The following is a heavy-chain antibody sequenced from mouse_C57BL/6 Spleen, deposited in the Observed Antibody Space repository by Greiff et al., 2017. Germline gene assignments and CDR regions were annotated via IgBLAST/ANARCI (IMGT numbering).Heavy chain of an antibody. CDR1: GYTFTSYW. V-gene: IGHV1-59*01. D-gene: IGHD1-1*01. CDR3: ARSDDYGSKAWFAY. Sequence: QVQLQQPGAELVRPGTSVKLSCKASGYTFTSYWMHWVKQRPGQGLEWIGVIDPSDSYTNSNQKFKGKATLTVDTSSSTAYMQLSSLTSEDSAVYYCARSDDYGSKAWFAYWGQGTLVTVSA. J-gene: IGHJ3*01. CDR2: IDPSDSYT.